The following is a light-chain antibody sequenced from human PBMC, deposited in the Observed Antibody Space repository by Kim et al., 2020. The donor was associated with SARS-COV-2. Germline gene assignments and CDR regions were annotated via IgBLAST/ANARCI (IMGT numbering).Light chain of an antibody. CDR1: QDLANY. J-gene: IGKJ1*01. CDR2: AAS. Sequence: ASVVDGVTLTCRSSQDLANYLAWYQQKPGKVPKLLVYAASALKSGVPSRFSGNRSGTDFTLTISNLQPEDVATYYCQKYDSAPWTFGQGTKVEIK. CDR3: QKYDSAPWT. V-gene: IGKV1-27*01.